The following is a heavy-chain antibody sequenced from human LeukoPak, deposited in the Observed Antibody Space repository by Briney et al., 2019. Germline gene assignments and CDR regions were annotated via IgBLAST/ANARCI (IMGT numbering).Heavy chain of an antibody. CDR2: INHSGST. Sequence: PSETLSLTCAVYGGSFSGYYWSWIRQPPGKGLEWIGEINHSGSTNYNPSLKSRVTLSVDTSKNQFSLKLSSVTAADTAVYYCARAKYCSSTSCYTESGFDYWGQGTLVTVSS. CDR1: GGSFSGYY. CDR3: ARAKYCSSTSCYTESGFDY. D-gene: IGHD2-2*02. J-gene: IGHJ4*02. V-gene: IGHV4-34*01.